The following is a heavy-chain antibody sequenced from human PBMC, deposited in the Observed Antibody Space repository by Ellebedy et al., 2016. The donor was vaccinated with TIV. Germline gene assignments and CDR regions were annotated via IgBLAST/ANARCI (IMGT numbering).Heavy chain of an antibody. J-gene: IGHJ4*02. D-gene: IGHD6-13*01. Sequence: ASVKVSCKASGYTFTGYYMHWVRQAPGQGLEWMGWINPNSGGTNYAQKFQGRVTMTRDTSISTAYMELSRLRSDDTAVYYCARRQDSSSWYAIDYWGQGTLVTVSS. V-gene: IGHV1-2*02. CDR3: ARRQDSSSWYAIDY. CDR1: GYTFTGYY. CDR2: INPNSGGT.